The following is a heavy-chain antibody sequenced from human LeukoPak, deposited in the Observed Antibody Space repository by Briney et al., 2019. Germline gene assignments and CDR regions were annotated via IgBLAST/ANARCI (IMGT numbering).Heavy chain of an antibody. D-gene: IGHD3-3*01. CDR1: GFTFSSYS. CDR2: ISSSSSYI. V-gene: IGHV3-21*01. Sequence: GGSLRLSCAASGFTFSSYSTNWVRQAPGKGLEWVSSISSSSSYIYYADSVKGRFTISRDNAKNSLYLQMNSLRAEDTAVYYCARGDDFWSGYYPIDYWGQGTLVTVSS. J-gene: IGHJ4*02. CDR3: ARGDDFWSGYYPIDY.